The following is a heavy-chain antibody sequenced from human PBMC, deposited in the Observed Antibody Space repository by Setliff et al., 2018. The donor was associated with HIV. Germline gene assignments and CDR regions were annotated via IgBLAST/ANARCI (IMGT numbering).Heavy chain of an antibody. J-gene: IGHJ4*02. CDR1: GGSFSGYY. CDR2: ISNSGTT. D-gene: IGHD1-1*01. CDR3: ASAGSGTRAPPRY. V-gene: IGHV4-34*01. Sequence: SETLSLTCAVYGGSFSGYYWSWIRQSPGKGLEWVGEISNSGTTNYNPSLKSRVTITLDTSKNQFSLKLTSVTAADTAVYYCASAGSGTRAPPRYWGQGTLVTVSS.